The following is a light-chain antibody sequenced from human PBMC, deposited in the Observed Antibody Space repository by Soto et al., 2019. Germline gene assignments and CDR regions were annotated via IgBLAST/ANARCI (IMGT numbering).Light chain of an antibody. V-gene: IGLV2-23*01. CDR1: SSGVGGFTL. CDR2: EGN. Sequence: QSVLSQPASVSGSPGQSITISCTGSSSGVGGFTLVSWYQQHPGKAPELVIYEGNKRPSGVSDRFSGSKSGNTVSLTISGLQGEDEADYYCCSYAGSGTFYVFGTGTKV. J-gene: IGLJ1*01. CDR3: CSYAGSGTFYV.